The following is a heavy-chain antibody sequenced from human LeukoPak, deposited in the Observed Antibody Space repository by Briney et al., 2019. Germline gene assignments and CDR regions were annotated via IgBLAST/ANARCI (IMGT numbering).Heavy chain of an antibody. CDR3: AKDLGGSTDY. CDR1: GFTFSSYS. J-gene: IGHJ4*02. CDR2: ISSSSSYI. V-gene: IGHV3-21*04. D-gene: IGHD5-12*01. Sequence: GGSLRLSCAASGFTFSSYSMNWVRQALGKGLEWVSSISSSSSYIYYADSVKGRFTISRDNAKNSLYLQMNSLRAEDTALYYCAKDLGGSTDYWGQGTLVTVSS.